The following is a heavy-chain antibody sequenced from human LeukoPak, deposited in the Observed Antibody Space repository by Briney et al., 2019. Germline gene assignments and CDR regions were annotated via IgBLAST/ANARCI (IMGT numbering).Heavy chain of an antibody. CDR2: IYYSGST. Sequence: SETLSLTCTVSGGSISSYYWSWIRQPPGKGLEWIGYIYYSGSTNYNPSLKSRVTISVDTSKNQFSLKLGSVTAADTAVYYCARGLSKSIEAFDIWGQGTMVTVSS. D-gene: IGHD2-15*01. V-gene: IGHV4-59*01. CDR3: ARGLSKSIEAFDI. CDR1: GGSISSYY. J-gene: IGHJ3*02.